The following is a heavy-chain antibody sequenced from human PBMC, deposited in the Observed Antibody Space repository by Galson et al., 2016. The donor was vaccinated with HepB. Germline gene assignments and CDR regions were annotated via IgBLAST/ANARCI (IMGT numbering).Heavy chain of an antibody. J-gene: IGHJ3*02. D-gene: IGHD6-13*01. CDR1: GFKFEDYA. CDR2: ISWHSGNI. V-gene: IGHV3-9*01. CDR3: ARDGYSGSLYLGSAFDI. Sequence: SLRLSCAAAGFKFEDYAMHWVRQAPGKGLEWVAGISWHSGNIGYADSVRGRFTISRDNAKNSLYLQLTSLRDEDTAVYYCARDGYSGSLYLGSAFDIWGQGTVVTVSS.